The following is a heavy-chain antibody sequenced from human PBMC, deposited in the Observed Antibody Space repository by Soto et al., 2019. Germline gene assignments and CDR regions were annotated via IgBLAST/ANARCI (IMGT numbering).Heavy chain of an antibody. D-gene: IGHD3-10*01. CDR1: GFSLSTSGVG. CDR2: IYWDDDK. Sequence: QITLKESGPTLAKPTQTLTLTWTISGFSLSTSGVGVGSIRQPPGKALEWLALIYWDDDKRYSPSLKSRLTITKDTSKNQVVLTMANMDPVDTATYYCAHDPDCDGSGGYYTAWGKGTQVSFSS. J-gene: IGHJ5*02. CDR3: AHDPDCDGSGGYYTA. V-gene: IGHV2-5*02.